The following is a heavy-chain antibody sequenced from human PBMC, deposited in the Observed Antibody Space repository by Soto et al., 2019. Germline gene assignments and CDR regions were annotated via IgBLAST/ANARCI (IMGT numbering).Heavy chain of an antibody. V-gene: IGHV1-69*02. J-gene: IGHJ4*02. D-gene: IGHD1-26*01. CDR1: GGTFSTYI. Sequence: QVQLVQSGAEVTKPGSSVRVSCKASGGTFSTYIISWVRQAPGQGLEWMGRICPMVGIAIYAQKFQGRIAITAAKSTSIGYLEVTSLRNEDTAVYYCARLASGSYDYWGQGTLITVSS. CDR2: ICPMVGIA. CDR3: ARLASGSYDY.